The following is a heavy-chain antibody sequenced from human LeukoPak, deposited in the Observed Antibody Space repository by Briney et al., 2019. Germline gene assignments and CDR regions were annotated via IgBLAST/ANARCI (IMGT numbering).Heavy chain of an antibody. CDR1: GGSFSGYY. V-gene: IGHV4-34*01. D-gene: IGHD6-6*01. J-gene: IGHJ6*03. CDR3: ARGSAPRYYYYYYMDV. CDR2: INHSGST. Sequence: PSETLFLTCAVYGGSFSGYYWSWIRQPPGKGLEWIGEINHSGSTNYNPSLKSRVTISVDTSKNQFSLKLSSVTAADTAVYYCARGSAPRYYYYYYMDVWGKGTTVTVSS.